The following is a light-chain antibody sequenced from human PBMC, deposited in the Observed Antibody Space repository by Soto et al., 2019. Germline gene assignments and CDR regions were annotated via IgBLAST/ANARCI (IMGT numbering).Light chain of an antibody. V-gene: IGLV2-14*01. CDR3: SSYTGNNTWV. CDR1: SSDVGGYNY. CDR2: EVS. Sequence: QSALTQPASVSGSPGQSITISCTGTSSDVGGYNYVSWYPQYPGKAPKLMIYEVSNRPSGVSNRFSGSKSGNTASLTISGLQAEDESDYYCSSYTGNNTWVFGGGTQLTVL. J-gene: IGLJ3*02.